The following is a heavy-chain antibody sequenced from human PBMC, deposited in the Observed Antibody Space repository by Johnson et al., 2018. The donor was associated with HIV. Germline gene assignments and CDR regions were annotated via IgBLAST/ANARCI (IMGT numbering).Heavy chain of an antibody. V-gene: IGHV3-23*04. J-gene: IGHJ3*02. CDR1: GFTFSSYA. Sequence: MLLVESGGGLVQPGGSLRLSCAASGFTFSSYAMSWVRQAPGKGLEWVSAIGTAGDTYYPGSVKGRFTISRDNSKNTLYLQMNSLKIEDTAVYYCTTNFWSGFYPDAFDIWGQGTIVTVSS. CDR3: TTNFWSGFYPDAFDI. CDR2: IGTAGDT. D-gene: IGHD3-3*01.